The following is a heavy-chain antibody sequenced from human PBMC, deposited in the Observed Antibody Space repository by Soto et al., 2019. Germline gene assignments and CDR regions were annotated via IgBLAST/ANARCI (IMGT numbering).Heavy chain of an antibody. J-gene: IGHJ3*02. V-gene: IGHV4-34*01. Sequence: QVQLQQWGAGLLKPSETLSLTCAVYGGSFSGYYWSWIRQPPGKGLEWMGEINHSGSTNYNPSLKSRVTISVDTSKNQFSLKLSSVTAADTAVYYCARGGDYCSGGSCYSPFAFDIWGQGTMVTVSS. CDR2: INHSGST. D-gene: IGHD2-15*01. CDR1: GGSFSGYY. CDR3: ARGGDYCSGGSCYSPFAFDI.